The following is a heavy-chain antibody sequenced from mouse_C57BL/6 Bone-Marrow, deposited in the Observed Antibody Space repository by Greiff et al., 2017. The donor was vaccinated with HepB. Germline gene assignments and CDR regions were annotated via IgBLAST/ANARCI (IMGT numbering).Heavy chain of an antibody. V-gene: IGHV5-6*01. CDR3: ARDDYGRYFDV. D-gene: IGHD1-1*01. J-gene: IGHJ1*03. CDR1: GFTFSSYG. Sequence: EVMLVESGGDLVKPGGSLKLSCAASGFTFSSYGMSWVRQTPDKRLEWVATISSGGSYTYYPDSVKGRFTISRDNAKNTLYLQISSLKSEDAAMYCFARDDYGRYFDVWGTGTTVTVSS. CDR2: ISSGGSYT.